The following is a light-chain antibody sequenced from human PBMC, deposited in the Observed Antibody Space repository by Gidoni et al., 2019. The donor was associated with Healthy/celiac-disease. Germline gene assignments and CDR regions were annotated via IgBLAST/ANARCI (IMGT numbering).Light chain of an antibody. CDR2: DAS. CDR1: QSVSSY. V-gene: IGKV3-11*01. Sequence: EIVLTQSPATLSLSPGERATLPCRASQSVSSYLAWYQQKPGRAPRLLIYDASNRATGIPARFSGSGSGTDFTLTISSLEPEDFAVYYCQQRSNWPPGYTFGQGTKLEIK. J-gene: IGKJ2*01. CDR3: QQRSNWPPGYT.